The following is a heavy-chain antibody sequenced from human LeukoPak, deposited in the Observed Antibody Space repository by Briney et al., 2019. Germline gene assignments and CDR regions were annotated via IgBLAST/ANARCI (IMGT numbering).Heavy chain of an antibody. D-gene: IGHD3-22*01. Sequence: PGGSLRLSCAASGFTFGIYAMNWVRQAPGKGLEWVSSISSSSSYIYYADSVKGRFTISRDNAKNSLYLQMNSLRAEDTAVYYCAMIPSGQAAFDIWGQGTMVTVSS. J-gene: IGHJ3*02. V-gene: IGHV3-21*01. CDR1: GFTFGIYA. CDR3: AMIPSGQAAFDI. CDR2: ISSSSSYI.